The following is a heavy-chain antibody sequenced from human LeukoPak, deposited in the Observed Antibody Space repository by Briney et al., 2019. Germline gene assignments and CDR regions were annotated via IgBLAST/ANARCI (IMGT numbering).Heavy chain of an antibody. CDR3: ARDFGYCSSTSCSDAFDI. CDR2: IYTSGST. CDR1: GGSISSYY. V-gene: IGHV4-4*07. Sequence: PSETLSLTCTVSGGSISSYYWSWIRQPAGKGLEWIGRIYTSGSTKYNPSLKSRVTMSVDTSKNQFSLKLSSVTAADTAVYYCARDFGYCSSTSCSDAFDIWGQGTMVTVSS. D-gene: IGHD2-2*01. J-gene: IGHJ3*02.